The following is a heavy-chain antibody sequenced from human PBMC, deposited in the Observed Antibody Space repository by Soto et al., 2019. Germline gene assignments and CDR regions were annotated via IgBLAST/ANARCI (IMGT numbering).Heavy chain of an antibody. J-gene: IGHJ6*04. Sequence: VATISDNWNCLGHAPLSGLEWLGRTYYRSKWFNDYAVSVKSRLTINPDTSKHQFSLQLNSVTPEDTAVYYCARDCSSTCCYGNLDVWGKGTTVTVSS. D-gene: IGHD2-2*01. CDR1: VATISDN. CDR3: ARDCSSTCCYGNLDV. CDR2: TYYRSKWFN. V-gene: IGHV6-1*01.